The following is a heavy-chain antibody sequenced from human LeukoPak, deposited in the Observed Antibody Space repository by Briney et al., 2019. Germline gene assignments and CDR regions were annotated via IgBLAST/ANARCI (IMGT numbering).Heavy chain of an antibody. D-gene: IGHD3-9*01. Sequence: IPSETLSLTCTVSGGFINSYYWSWIRQPAGKGLEWIGRVYTSGITNYNPSLKSRITMSVDTSKNQFSLKLTSVTAADTAVYYCARHNGFDRGYYDYMDVWGKGTTVTVSS. CDR1: GGFINSYY. V-gene: IGHV4-4*07. CDR2: VYTSGIT. CDR3: ARHNGFDRGYYDYMDV. J-gene: IGHJ6*03.